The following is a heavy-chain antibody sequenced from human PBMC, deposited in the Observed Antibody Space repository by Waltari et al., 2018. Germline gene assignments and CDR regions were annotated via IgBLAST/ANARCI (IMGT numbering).Heavy chain of an antibody. V-gene: IGHV3-53*01. D-gene: IGHD3-10*01. CDR3: ARVLLWFGERVFDY. CDR2: IYSGGIT. Sequence: EVQLVESGGGLIQPGGSLRLSCAASGFTVSSNYMSWVRQAPGKGLEWVSVIYSGGITYYADSVKGRFTISRDNSKNTLYLQMNSLRAEDTAVYYCARVLLWFGERVFDYWGQGTLVTVSS. J-gene: IGHJ4*02. CDR1: GFTVSSNY.